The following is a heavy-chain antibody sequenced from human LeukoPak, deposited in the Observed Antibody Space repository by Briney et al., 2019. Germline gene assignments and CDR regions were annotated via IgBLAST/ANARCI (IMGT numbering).Heavy chain of an antibody. CDR3: ARGRTSSWYFDY. J-gene: IGHJ4*02. CDR1: GITFDDYG. V-gene: IGHV3-48*02. D-gene: IGHD6-13*01. Sequence: GGSLRLSCAASGITFDDYGMSWVRQAPGKGLELVSFITSSSSTIYYADSVKGRFTISRDNAQNSLYLQMNSLRDEDTAVYYCARGRTSSWYFDYWGQGTLVTVSS. CDR2: ITSSSSTI.